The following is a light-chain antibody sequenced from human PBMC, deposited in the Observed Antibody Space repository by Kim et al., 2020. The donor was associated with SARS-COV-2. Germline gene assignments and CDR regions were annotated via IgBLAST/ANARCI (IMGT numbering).Light chain of an antibody. V-gene: IGLV1-40*01. CDR1: TSNVGAGYA. CDR2: GDI. Sequence: QSVTISCTVSTSNVGAGYAVQWYQQHPGTAPKLLIYGDINRPSGVPDRISGSKSGTSASLAITGLQTEDEADYYCRSYDNSLSGYVFGTGTKVTVL. CDR3: RSYDNSLSGYV. J-gene: IGLJ1*01.